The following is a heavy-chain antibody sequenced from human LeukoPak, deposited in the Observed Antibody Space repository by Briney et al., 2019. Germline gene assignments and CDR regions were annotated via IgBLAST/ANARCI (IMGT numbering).Heavy chain of an antibody. CDR3: ARAPYGDNGYTAEVADY. CDR2: ISSSTNYI. V-gene: IGHV3-21*04. CDR1: GFTFSSYS. D-gene: IGHD3-16*01. J-gene: IGHJ4*02. Sequence: GGSLRLSCAASGFTFSSYSMNWARQAPGKGLEWVSSISSSTNYIYYADSVKGRFTISRDNSKNTLYLQMNSLRAEDTAVYYCARAPYGDNGYTAEVADYWGQGTLVTVSS.